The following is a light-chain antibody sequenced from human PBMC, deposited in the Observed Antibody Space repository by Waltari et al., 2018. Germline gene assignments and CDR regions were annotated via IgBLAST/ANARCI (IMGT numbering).Light chain of an antibody. CDR2: DVS. V-gene: IGLV2-14*03. J-gene: IGLJ3*02. CDR3: NSYTSTTTPV. Sequence: QSALTQPASVSGSLGQSITISCTGTSSDIGGYNFVSWYQQHAGLAPKLIIYDVSNRPSVVSDRFSGSKSGNTASLTLSGLQAEDAADYYCNSYTSTTTPVFGGGTKVTVL. CDR1: SSDIGGYNF.